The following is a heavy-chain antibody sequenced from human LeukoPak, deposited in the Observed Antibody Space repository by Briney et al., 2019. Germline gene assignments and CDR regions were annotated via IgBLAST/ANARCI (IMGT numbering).Heavy chain of an antibody. V-gene: IGHV4-59*01. Sequence: PSETLSLTCTVSGGSISTYSWTWIRQPPGKGLEWIGNIYYSGSTNYNPSLKSRVTISIDTSKNQFSLKVSSVTPADTAVYYCARAPSSCWPHMFDLWGQGTLVTLPS. D-gene: IGHD6-19*01. CDR1: GGSISTYS. CDR3: ARAPSSCWPHMFDL. CDR2: IYYSGST. J-gene: IGHJ5*02.